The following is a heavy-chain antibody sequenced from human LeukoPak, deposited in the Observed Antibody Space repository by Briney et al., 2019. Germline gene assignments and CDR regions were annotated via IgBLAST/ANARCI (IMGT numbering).Heavy chain of an antibody. J-gene: IGHJ6*03. Sequence: GGSLRLSCAASGFTFSSYEMNWVRQAPGKGLEWVSYISSSDSTIYYADSVKGRFTISRDNAKNSLYPQMNSLRAEDTAVYYCARVRRNWNDRSPYYMDVWGKGTTVTVSS. CDR1: GFTFSSYE. CDR3: ARVRRNWNDRSPYYMDV. V-gene: IGHV3-48*03. CDR2: ISSSDSTI. D-gene: IGHD1-20*01.